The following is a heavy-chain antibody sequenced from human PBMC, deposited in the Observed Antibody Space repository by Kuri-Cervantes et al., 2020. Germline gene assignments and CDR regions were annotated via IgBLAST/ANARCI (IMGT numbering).Heavy chain of an antibody. CDR3: ARETYYYDSSGYYYGAFDI. CDR1: GGSISSYY. V-gene: IGHV4-39*07. Sequence: GSLRLSCTVSGGSISSYYWGWIRQPPGQGLEWIGTINYSGSTYYNPSLKSRVTISVDTSKNQFSLKLSSVTAADTAVYYCARETYYYDSSGYYYGAFDIWGQGTMVTVSS. J-gene: IGHJ3*02. D-gene: IGHD3-22*01. CDR2: INYSGST.